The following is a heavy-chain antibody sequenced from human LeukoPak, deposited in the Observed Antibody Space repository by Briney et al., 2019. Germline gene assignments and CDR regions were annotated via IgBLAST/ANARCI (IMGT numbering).Heavy chain of an antibody. Sequence: SETLSLTCTVSGGSISSYYWSWIRQPAGKGLEWIGRIYTSGSTNYNPSLKSRVTMSVDTSKNQFSLELSSVTAADTAVYYCARVPRSGGYYYGMDVWGQGTTVTVSS. J-gene: IGHJ6*02. CDR2: IYTSGST. CDR1: GGSISSYY. CDR3: ARVPRSGGYYYGMDV. V-gene: IGHV4-4*07. D-gene: IGHD3-10*01.